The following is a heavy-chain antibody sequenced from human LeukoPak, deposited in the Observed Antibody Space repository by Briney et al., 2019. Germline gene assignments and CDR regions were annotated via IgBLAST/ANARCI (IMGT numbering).Heavy chain of an antibody. CDR3: AKDSSGSSWYWDY. V-gene: IGHV3-30*02. J-gene: IGHJ4*02. CDR1: GFSFSSYG. CDR2: IRYDGSNK. D-gene: IGHD6-13*01. Sequence: GGSLRLSCAASGFSFSSYGMHWVRQAPGKWLEWVTFIRYDGSNKYYADSVKGRFTISRDNSKNTLYLQMNSLRTEDTAVYYCAKDSSGSSWYWDYWGQGTLVTVSS.